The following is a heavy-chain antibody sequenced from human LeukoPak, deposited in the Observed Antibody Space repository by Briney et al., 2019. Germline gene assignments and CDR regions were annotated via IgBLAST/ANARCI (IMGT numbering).Heavy chain of an antibody. D-gene: IGHD6-6*01. Sequence: SVKVSCKASGGTFSSYAISWVRQAPGQGLEWMGGIIPIFGTANYAQKFQGRVTITTDESTSTAYMELSSLRSEDTAVYYCASFIAARPGWYFDYRGQGTLVTVSS. J-gene: IGHJ4*02. CDR1: GGTFSSYA. CDR2: IIPIFGTA. CDR3: ASFIAARPGWYFDY. V-gene: IGHV1-69*05.